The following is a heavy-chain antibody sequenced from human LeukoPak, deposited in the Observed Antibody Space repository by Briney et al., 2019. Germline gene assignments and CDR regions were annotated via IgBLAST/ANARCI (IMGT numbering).Heavy chain of an antibody. D-gene: IGHD3-22*01. V-gene: IGHV1-18*01. CDR3: ARSYYDSSGYPNAFDI. CDR2: ISAYNGNT. J-gene: IGHJ3*02. Sequence: ASVKVSCKASGYTFTSYGISWVRQAPGQGLEWMGWISAYNGNTNYAQKFQGRVTMTRGTSISTAYMELSRLRSDDTAVYYCARSYYDSSGYPNAFDIWGQGTMVTVSS. CDR1: GYTFTSYG.